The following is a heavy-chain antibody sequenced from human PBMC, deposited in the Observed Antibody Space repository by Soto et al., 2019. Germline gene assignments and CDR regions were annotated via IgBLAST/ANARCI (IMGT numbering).Heavy chain of an antibody. CDR2: IYYSGST. Sequence: SETMSLTCTVSGGSMSSGDYYWSWIRQPPGKGLEWIGYIYYSGSTYYNPSLKSRVTISVDTSKNQFSLKLSSVTAADTAVYYCARFTIFGVVTPQNAFDIWGQGTMVTVSS. D-gene: IGHD3-3*01. CDR1: GGSMSSGDYY. CDR3: ARFTIFGVVTPQNAFDI. J-gene: IGHJ3*02. V-gene: IGHV4-30-4*01.